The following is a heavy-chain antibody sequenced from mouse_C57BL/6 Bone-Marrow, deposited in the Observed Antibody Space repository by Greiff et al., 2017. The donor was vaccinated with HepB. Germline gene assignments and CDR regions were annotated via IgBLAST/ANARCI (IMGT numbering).Heavy chain of an antibody. V-gene: IGHV1-15*01. CDR2: IDPETGGT. CDR1: GYTFTDYE. Sequence: QVQLQQSGAELVRPGASVTLSCKASGYTFTDYEMHWVKQTPVHGLEWIGAIDPETGGTDYNQKFKGKARLTADKSSSTAYMELRSLTSEDSAVYYCTRFTTVLAKGYWGQGTTLTVSS. J-gene: IGHJ2*01. D-gene: IGHD1-1*01. CDR3: TRFTTVLAKGY.